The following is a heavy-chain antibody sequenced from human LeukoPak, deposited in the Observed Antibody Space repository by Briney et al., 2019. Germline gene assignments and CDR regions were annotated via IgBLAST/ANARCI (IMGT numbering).Heavy chain of an antibody. CDR3: ALLAVSSDFDY. J-gene: IGHJ4*02. Sequence: QPGGSLRLSCAVSGFPFSFYEINWVRQAPGKGLEWVLYIGSSGTTRYYAVSVKGRFSISSDNANNSLYLQMNRLRGEDTGVYYCALLAVSSDFDYWGQGALVTVSS. CDR1: GFPFSFYE. CDR2: IGSSGTTR. D-gene: IGHD5/OR15-5a*01. V-gene: IGHV3-48*03.